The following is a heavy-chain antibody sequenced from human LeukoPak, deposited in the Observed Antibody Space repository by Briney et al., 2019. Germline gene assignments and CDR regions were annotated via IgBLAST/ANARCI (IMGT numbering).Heavy chain of an antibody. Sequence: ASVKVSCKASGYTFTDYFMHWLRQAPGQGLEWIGWIDPKSGDTNYSQKFRGRVSMTRETSITTAYMELSWLKSDDTAVYYCARGLYCSSARCFAAQRPPYWGQGTLVTVSS. J-gene: IGHJ4*02. D-gene: IGHD2-2*01. V-gene: IGHV1-2*02. CDR3: ARGLYCSSARCFAAQRPPY. CDR1: GYTFTDYF. CDR2: IDPKSGDT.